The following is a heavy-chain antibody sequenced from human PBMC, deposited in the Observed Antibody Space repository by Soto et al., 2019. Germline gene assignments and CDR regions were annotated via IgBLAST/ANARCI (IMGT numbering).Heavy chain of an antibody. J-gene: IGHJ3*02. CDR1: GYSFTSYW. V-gene: IGHV5-51*01. Sequence: RGESLKISCKGSGYSFTSYWIGWVRQMPGKGLEWMGIIYPGDSDTRYSPSFQGQVTISADKSISTAYLQWSSLKASDTAMYYCARTMIVVVTPDAFDIWGQGTMVTVSS. CDR2: IYPGDSDT. CDR3: ARTMIVVVTPDAFDI. D-gene: IGHD3-22*01.